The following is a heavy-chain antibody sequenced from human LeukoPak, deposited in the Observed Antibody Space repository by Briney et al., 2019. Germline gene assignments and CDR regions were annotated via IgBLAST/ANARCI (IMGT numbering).Heavy chain of an antibody. Sequence: PGGSLRLSCAASGFTFSSHWMSWVRQAPGKGLEWVANIKKDGSEKYYVDAVKGRFTISRDNAKTSLYLQMNSLRAEDTAVYYCAKDRLVGATDYWGQGTLVTVSS. CDR3: AKDRLVGATDY. J-gene: IGHJ4*02. D-gene: IGHD1-26*01. CDR1: GFTFSSHW. V-gene: IGHV3-7*01. CDR2: IKKDGSEK.